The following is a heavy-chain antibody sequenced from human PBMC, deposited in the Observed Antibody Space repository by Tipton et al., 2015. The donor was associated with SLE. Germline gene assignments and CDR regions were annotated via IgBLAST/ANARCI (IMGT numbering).Heavy chain of an antibody. V-gene: IGHV4-4*07. D-gene: IGHD3-10*01. CDR2: VYNSGTS. CDR3: ARLANYYGSGTTFDY. CDR1: GGSIGNNQ. Sequence: TLSLTCTVSGGSIGNNQWSWIRQPAGRGLGWIGRVYNSGTSRYNPSLKSRVVVAMDASKNQVSLKLRSVTAADTAVYYCARLANYYGSGTTFDYWGQGSLVTVSS. J-gene: IGHJ4*02.